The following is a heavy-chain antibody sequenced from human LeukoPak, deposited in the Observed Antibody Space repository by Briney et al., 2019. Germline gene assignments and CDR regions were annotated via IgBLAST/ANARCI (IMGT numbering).Heavy chain of an antibody. CDR2: ISDSGGST. Sequence: GGSLRLSCAASGFTFSSYGMSWVRQAPGKGLEWVSAISDSGGSTYYADSVKGRFTISRDNSKNTLYLQMNSLRAEDTAVYYCANYYDYVWGSYRRNDYWGQGTLVTVSS. CDR3: ANYYDYVWGSYRRNDY. V-gene: IGHV3-23*01. D-gene: IGHD3-16*02. CDR1: GFTFSSYG. J-gene: IGHJ4*02.